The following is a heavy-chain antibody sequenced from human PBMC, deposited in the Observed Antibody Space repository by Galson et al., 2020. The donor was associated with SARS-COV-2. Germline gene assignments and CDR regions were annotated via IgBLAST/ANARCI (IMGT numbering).Heavy chain of an antibody. CDR3: ARDSYSSGWYGGLFDY. V-gene: IGHV3-30*03. CDR2: ISYDGSNK. Sequence: GESLKISCAGSGFTISRYWMNWVRQAPGKGLEWVAVISYDGSNKYYADSVKGRFTISRDNSKNTLYLQMNSLRAEDTAVYYCARDSYSSGWYGGLFDYWGQGTLVTVSS. CDR1: GFTISRYW. J-gene: IGHJ4*02. D-gene: IGHD6-19*01.